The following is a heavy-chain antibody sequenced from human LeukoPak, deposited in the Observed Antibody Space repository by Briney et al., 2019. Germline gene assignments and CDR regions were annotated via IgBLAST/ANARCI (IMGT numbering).Heavy chain of an antibody. Sequence: SETLSLTCTVSGGSISSGGYYWSWIRQPPGKGLEWIGYIYHSGSTYYNPSLKSRVTISVDRSKNQFSLKLSSVNAADTAVYYCARDRPGGSSLDYWGQGTLVTVSS. CDR2: IYHSGST. CDR3: ARDRPGGSSLDY. D-gene: IGHD6-13*01. V-gene: IGHV4-30-2*01. J-gene: IGHJ4*02. CDR1: GGSISSGGYY.